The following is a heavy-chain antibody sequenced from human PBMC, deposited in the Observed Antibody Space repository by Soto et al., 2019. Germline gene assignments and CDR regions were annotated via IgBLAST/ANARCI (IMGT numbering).Heavy chain of an antibody. CDR3: ARGSVDYDYIWGSYRSLYYYYYMDV. D-gene: IGHD3-16*02. CDR1: GGSFSGYY. V-gene: IGHV4-34*01. Sequence: SETLSLTCAVYGGSFSGYYWSWIRQPPGKGLEWIGEINHRGSTNYNPSLKSRVTITVDTSKNQFSLKLSSVTAADTAVYYCARGSVDYDYIWGSYRSLYYYYYMDVWGKGTTVT. CDR2: INHRGST. J-gene: IGHJ6*03.